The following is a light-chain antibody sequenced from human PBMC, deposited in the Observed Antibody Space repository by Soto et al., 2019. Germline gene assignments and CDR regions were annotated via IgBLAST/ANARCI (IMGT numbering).Light chain of an antibody. CDR3: SSYTSSSTVVV. Sequence: QSVLTQPASVSGSPGQSITISCTGTSSDVGGYNYVSWHQQHPGKAPKLMIYEVSNRPSGVSNRFSGSKSGNTASLTISGLQAEDEADYYCSSYTSSSTVVVFGGGTKLTVL. CDR2: EVS. J-gene: IGLJ2*01. CDR1: SSDVGGYNY. V-gene: IGLV2-14*01.